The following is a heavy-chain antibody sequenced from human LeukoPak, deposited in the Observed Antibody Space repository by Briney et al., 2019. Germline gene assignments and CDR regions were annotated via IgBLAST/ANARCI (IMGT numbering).Heavy chain of an antibody. CDR1: GFTFSSYS. CDR3: ARDAVLFTYRAGFDY. V-gene: IGHV3-48*01. D-gene: IGHD3-22*01. J-gene: IGHJ4*02. CDR2: ISSSSSSI. Sequence: PGGSLRLSCAASGFTFSSYSMNWVRQAPGKGLEWVSYISSSSSSIYYADSVKGRFTISRDNAKNSLYLQMNSLRAEDTAVYYCARDAVLFTYRAGFDYWGQGTLVTVSS.